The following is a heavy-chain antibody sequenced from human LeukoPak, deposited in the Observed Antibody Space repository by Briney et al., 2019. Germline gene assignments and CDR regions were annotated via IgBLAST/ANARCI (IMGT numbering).Heavy chain of an antibody. CDR1: GFTFSSYA. CDR3: AKDTTNSYSRVP. Sequence: GGSLRLSCAASGFTFSSYAMNWVRQAPGKGLEWVSVITTDGTTFYADSMKGRFTISRDNSKDMLYLQMDSLRAEDTAVYYCAKDTTNSYSRVPWGQGTLVTVSS. D-gene: IGHD5-18*01. J-gene: IGHJ5*02. V-gene: IGHV3-23*01. CDR2: ITTDGTT.